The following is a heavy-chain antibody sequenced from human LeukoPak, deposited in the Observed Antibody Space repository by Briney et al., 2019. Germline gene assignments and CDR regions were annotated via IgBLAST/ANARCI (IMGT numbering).Heavy chain of an antibody. Sequence: GASVKVSCKASEYTFTGYYMHWVRQAPGQGLEWMGWINPNSGGTNYAQKFQGRVTMTRDTSISTAYMELSRLRSDDTAVYYCARDSGGDYWFDPWGQGTLVTVSS. D-gene: IGHD2-21*02. CDR2: INPNSGGT. CDR3: ARDSGGDYWFDP. CDR1: EYTFTGYY. J-gene: IGHJ5*02. V-gene: IGHV1-2*02.